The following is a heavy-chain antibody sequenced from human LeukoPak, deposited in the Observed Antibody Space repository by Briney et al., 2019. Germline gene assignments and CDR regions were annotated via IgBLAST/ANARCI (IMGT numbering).Heavy chain of an antibody. CDR1: GGSFSGYY. J-gene: IGHJ5*02. CDR3: ARVPSRGYSYGNWFDP. V-gene: IGHV4-34*01. Sequence: SETLSLTCAVYGGSFSGYYWSWIRQPPGKGLEWIGEINHSGSTNYNPSLKSRVTISVDTSKNQFSLKLSSVTAADTAVYYCARVPSRGYSYGNWFDPWGQGTLVTVSS. D-gene: IGHD5-18*01. CDR2: INHSGST.